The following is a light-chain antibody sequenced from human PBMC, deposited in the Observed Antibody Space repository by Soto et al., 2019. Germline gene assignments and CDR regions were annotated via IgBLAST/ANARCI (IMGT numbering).Light chain of an antibody. Sequence: DIQMSQSPSTLSASVGDRVTITCRASQSISSWLAWYQQKPGKAPKLLIYAASSVESGVPSRFSGSGSGTEFTLTISSLQPDDFATYYCQQYNSYSGTFGQGTKVEIK. CDR3: QQYNSYSGT. CDR2: AAS. J-gene: IGKJ1*01. CDR1: QSISSW. V-gene: IGKV1-5*01.